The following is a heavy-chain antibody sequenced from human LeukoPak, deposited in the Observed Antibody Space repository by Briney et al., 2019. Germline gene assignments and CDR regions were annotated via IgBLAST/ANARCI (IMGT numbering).Heavy chain of an antibody. D-gene: IGHD2-2*01. CDR2: INSDGSST. Sequence: GGSLRLSCAASGFTFSSYWMYWVRQAPGKGLVWVSRINSDGSSTSYADSVKGRFTISRDNAKNTLFLQMNSLGAEDTAVYYCARGSAYQLPDLWGQGTLVTVSS. CDR1: GFTFSSYW. V-gene: IGHV3-74*01. J-gene: IGHJ4*02. CDR3: ARGSAYQLPDL.